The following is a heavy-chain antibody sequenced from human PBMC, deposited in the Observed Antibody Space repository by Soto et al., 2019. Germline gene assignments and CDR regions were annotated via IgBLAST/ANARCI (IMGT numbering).Heavy chain of an antibody. J-gene: IGHJ4*02. CDR1: GGTFSSYA. CDR2: IIPIFGTA. V-gene: IGHV1-69*13. Sequence: GASVKVSCKASGGTFSSYAISWVRQAPGQGLEWMGGIIPIFGTANYAQKFQGRVTITADESTSTAYMELSSLRSEDTAVYFCATLYCSGGSCYPWYFDYWGQGTLVTVSS. CDR3: ATLYCSGGSCYPWYFDY. D-gene: IGHD2-15*01.